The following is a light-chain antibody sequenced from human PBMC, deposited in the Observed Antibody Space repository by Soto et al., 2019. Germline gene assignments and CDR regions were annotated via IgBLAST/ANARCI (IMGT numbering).Light chain of an antibody. CDR1: QTISRNY. CDR2: GAS. Sequence: EVVLSTPSGPPLLFPGGKTPAPSRARQTISRNYLVWYQKKPGQAPRLLIYGASTRATGIPDRFTGSGSGTDFTLTITRLEPEDFAVYYCQQYGGSVPWTFGQGTKVDIK. V-gene: IGKV3-20*01. J-gene: IGKJ1*01. CDR3: QQYGGSVPWT.